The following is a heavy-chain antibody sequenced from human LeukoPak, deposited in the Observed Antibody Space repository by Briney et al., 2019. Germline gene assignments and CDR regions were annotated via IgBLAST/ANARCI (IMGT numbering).Heavy chain of an antibody. V-gene: IGHV1-18*01. Sequence: ASVKVSCKASGYTFTSYGISWVRQAPGQGLEWMGWISAYNGNTNYAQKLQGRVTMTTDTSTSTAYMELSSLRSEDTAVYYCARAARYYGSGSYYNAPIDYWGQGTLVTVSS. CDR3: ARAARYYGSGSYYNAPIDY. CDR2: ISAYNGNT. D-gene: IGHD3-10*01. J-gene: IGHJ4*02. CDR1: GYTFTSYG.